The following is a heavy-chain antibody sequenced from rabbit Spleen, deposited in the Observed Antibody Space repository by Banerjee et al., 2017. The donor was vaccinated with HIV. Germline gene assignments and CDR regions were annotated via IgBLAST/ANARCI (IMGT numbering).Heavy chain of an antibody. D-gene: IGHD8-1*01. Sequence: QEQLVESGGGLVQPGGSLKLSCKASGFDFSNYGVSWVRQTPGKGLEWIGYIEPIFGRTYYASWVDGRFTISSHNAQNTLYLQLNSLTAADTATYFCARDAGSGAYIDGYFNLWGPGTLVTVS. CDR3: ARDAGSGAYIDGYFNL. CDR2: IEPIFGRT. J-gene: IGHJ4*01. CDR1: GFDFSNYG. V-gene: IGHV1S47*01.